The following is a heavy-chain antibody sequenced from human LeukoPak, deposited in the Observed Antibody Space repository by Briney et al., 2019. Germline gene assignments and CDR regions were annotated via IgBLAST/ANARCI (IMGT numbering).Heavy chain of an antibody. D-gene: IGHD2-15*01. CDR2: ISFSGDVT. Sequence: AGRSLRLSCAASGFTFDDYAMHWVRQAPGKGLEWVSAISFSGDVTFYADSVKGRFTISRDNSKNTLYLQMNSLRAEDTAVYYCAKDILGGLYWYFDLWGRGTLVTVSS. CDR1: GFTFDDYA. J-gene: IGHJ2*01. V-gene: IGHV3-23*01. CDR3: AKDILGGLYWYFDL.